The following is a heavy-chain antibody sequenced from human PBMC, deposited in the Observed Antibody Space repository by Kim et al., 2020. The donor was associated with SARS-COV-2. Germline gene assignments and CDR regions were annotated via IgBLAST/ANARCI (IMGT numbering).Heavy chain of an antibody. Sequence: SETLSLTCTVSGGSISSTNYYWGWIRQPPGKGLEWIGTIYYSGNTYYNPSLTSRVTISLDTSKNHFSLKLTSVTAADTAVYYCARRYNWNDFDYWGQGTLVTVSS. D-gene: IGHD1-1*01. V-gene: IGHV4-39*07. CDR3: ARRYNWNDFDY. CDR1: GGSISSTNYY. J-gene: IGHJ4*02. CDR2: IYYSGNT.